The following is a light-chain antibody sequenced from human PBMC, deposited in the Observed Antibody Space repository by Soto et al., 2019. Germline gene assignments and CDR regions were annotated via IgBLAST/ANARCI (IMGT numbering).Light chain of an antibody. J-gene: IGKJ2*01. CDR2: GAS. CDR3: QQYNNWPYT. CDR1: QSVTTN. V-gene: IGKV3-15*01. Sequence: EIVMTQSPATLSVSPGERATLSCRASQSVTTNLAWYQQKPGQAPRLLIYGASTRATDLPARFGGSGSGTEFTLTISSLQSEDFAVYYCQQYNNWPYTFGQGTKLEIK.